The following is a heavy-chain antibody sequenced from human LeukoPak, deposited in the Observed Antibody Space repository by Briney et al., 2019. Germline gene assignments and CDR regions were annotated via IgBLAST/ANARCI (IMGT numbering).Heavy chain of an antibody. J-gene: IGHJ3*01. CDR1: GYNFTSHW. V-gene: IGHV5-51*01. D-gene: IGHD2-21*02. CDR3: ARGHHVVVATATWASDAFDL. CDR2: IYPGDSDS. Sequence: GESLKISCKGSGYNFTSHWIGWVRHMPGKGLEWMGIIYPGDSDSRQSPSLRGQVTISADKSINTAYLQWNSLKASDTAMYYCARGHHVVVATATWASDAFDLWGQGTMVTVSS.